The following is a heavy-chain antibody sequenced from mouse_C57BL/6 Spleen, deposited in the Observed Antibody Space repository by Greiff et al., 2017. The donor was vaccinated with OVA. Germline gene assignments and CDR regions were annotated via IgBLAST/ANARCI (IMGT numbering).Heavy chain of an antibody. Sequence: VQLQQSGPELVKPGASVKIPCKASGYTFTDYNMDWVKQSHGKSLEWIGDINPNNGGTIYNQKFKGKATLTVDKSSSTAYMELRSLTSEDTAVYYGARRGYGSSYRYFDVWGTGTTVTVSS. CDR1: GYTFTDYN. CDR2: INPNNGGT. CDR3: ARRGYGSSYRYFDV. D-gene: IGHD1-1*01. J-gene: IGHJ1*03. V-gene: IGHV1-18*01.